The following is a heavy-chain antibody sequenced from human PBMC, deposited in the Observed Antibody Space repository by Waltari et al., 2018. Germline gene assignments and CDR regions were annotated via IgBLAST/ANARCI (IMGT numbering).Heavy chain of an antibody. CDR2: INPNSGGT. CDR3: AKGGEAAMVSWFDP. D-gene: IGHD2-2*01. Sequence: QVQLVQSGAEVKKPGASVKVSCKASGYTFTGYYMHWVRQAPGQGLEWMGRINPNSGGTNYAQKFQGRVTMTRDTSISTAYMELNSLRVDDTAVYFCAKGGEAAMVSWFDPWGQGTLVTVSS. CDR1: GYTFTGYY. J-gene: IGHJ5*02. V-gene: IGHV1-2*06.